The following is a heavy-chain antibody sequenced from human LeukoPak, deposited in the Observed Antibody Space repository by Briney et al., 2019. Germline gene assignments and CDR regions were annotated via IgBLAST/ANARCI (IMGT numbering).Heavy chain of an antibody. Sequence: SETLSLTCTVSGGSINSSSYYWGWIRQPPGKGLEWIGSIYYSGSTYYNPSLKSRVTISVDTSKNQFSLKLSSVTAADTAVYYCARHWYSGSYCDYWGQGTLVTVSS. CDR1: GGSINSSSYY. D-gene: IGHD1-26*01. CDR2: IYYSGST. J-gene: IGHJ4*02. V-gene: IGHV4-39*01. CDR3: ARHWYSGSYCDY.